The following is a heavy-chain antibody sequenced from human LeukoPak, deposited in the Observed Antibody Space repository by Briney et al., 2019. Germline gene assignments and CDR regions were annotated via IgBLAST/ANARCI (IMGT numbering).Heavy chain of an antibody. CDR1: GFTLSSYA. CDR3: ARGVEMSTIRTNIFDY. Sequence: QPGGSLRLSCAASGFTLSSYAMHWVRQAPGKGLEWVAVISYDGSNKYYADSVKGRFTISRDNSKNTLYLQMNSLRAEYTAVYYCARGVEMSTIRTNIFDYWGQGTLVTVSS. J-gene: IGHJ4*02. D-gene: IGHD5-24*01. V-gene: IGHV3-30*01. CDR2: ISYDGSNK.